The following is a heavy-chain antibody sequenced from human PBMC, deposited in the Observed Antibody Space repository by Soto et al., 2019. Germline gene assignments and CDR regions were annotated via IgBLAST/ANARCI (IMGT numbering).Heavy chain of an antibody. D-gene: IGHD2-15*01. CDR1: GFTFSSYS. CDR3: ARDLADGGYCSGGGCYAVY. V-gene: IGHV3-21*01. J-gene: IGHJ4*02. CDR2: ISSSSSYI. Sequence: GGSLRLCCAASGFTFSSYSMNWVRQAPGKGLEWVSSISSSSSYIYYADSVKGRFTISRDNAKNSLYLQMNSLRAEDTAVYYCARDLADGGYCSGGGCYAVYWGQGTLVTVSS.